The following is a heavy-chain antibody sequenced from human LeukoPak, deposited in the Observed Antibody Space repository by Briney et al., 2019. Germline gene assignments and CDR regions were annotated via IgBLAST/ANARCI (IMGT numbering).Heavy chain of an antibody. V-gene: IGHV1-2*02. Sequence: ASVKVSCKASEYTFSGYYFSWMRRAPGQGLEWMGWIDPDNGNTNFAQKFQGRVTLTRVTSISTVYMELTSLRFDDTAVYYCARGDDYGSPKLFTEWGQGTLVTASS. CDR1: EYTFSGYY. J-gene: IGHJ4*02. D-gene: IGHD3-10*01. CDR2: IDPDNGNT. CDR3: ARGDDYGSPKLFTE.